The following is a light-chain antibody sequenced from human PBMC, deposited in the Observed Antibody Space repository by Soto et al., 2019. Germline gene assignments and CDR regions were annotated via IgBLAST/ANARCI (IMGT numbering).Light chain of an antibody. Sequence: IPMTQSPSSLAASVGDRVTITCRASQTISTYVNWYLQKSGAAPELLLYDASTLQSGVPSRFSGCGSGTDFALYMSRLQREDFATYGCQHTYNTPQTFGQGTKVDIK. CDR3: QHTYNTPQT. J-gene: IGKJ1*01. CDR2: DAS. V-gene: IGKV1-39*01. CDR1: QTISTY.